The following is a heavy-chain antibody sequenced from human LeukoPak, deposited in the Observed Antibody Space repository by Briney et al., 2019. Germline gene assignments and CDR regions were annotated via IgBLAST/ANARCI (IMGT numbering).Heavy chain of an antibody. V-gene: IGHV3-30-3*01. J-gene: IGHJ5*02. CDR2: ISYDGSNK. CDR3: ARDVYFDSGSRIENWFDP. D-gene: IGHD3-10*01. Sequence: AGGSLRLSCAASGFTFSNAWMSWVRQAPGKGLEWVAFISYDGSNKYYADSVKGRFTISRDNSKNTLYLQVNSLRAEDTAVYYCARDVYFDSGSRIENWFDPWGQGTLVTVSS. CDR1: GFTFSNAW.